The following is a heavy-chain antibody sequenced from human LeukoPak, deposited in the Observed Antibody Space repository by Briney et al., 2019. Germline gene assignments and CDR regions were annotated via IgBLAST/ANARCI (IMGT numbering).Heavy chain of an antibody. V-gene: IGHV4-30-4*08. J-gene: IGHJ5*02. Sequence: TLSLTCTVSGGSISSGDYYWSWIRQPPGKGLEWIGYIYYSGSTYYNPSLKSRVTISVDTSKNQFSLKLSSVTAADTAVYYCARDQGYYDSSHRWANWFDPWGQGTVVTVSS. CDR2: IYYSGST. CDR3: ARDQGYYDSSHRWANWFDP. D-gene: IGHD3-22*01. CDR1: GGSISSGDYY.